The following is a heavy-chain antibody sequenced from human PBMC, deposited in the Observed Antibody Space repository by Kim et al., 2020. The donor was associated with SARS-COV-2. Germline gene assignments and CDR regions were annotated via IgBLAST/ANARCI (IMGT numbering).Heavy chain of an antibody. V-gene: IGHV3-30-3*01. CDR3: ARGSDYGSGSIKGAFDI. J-gene: IGHJ3*02. D-gene: IGHD3-10*01. CDR1: GFTFSSYA. Sequence: GGSLRLSCAASGFTFSSYAMHWVRQAPGKGLEWVAVISYDGSNKYYADSVKGRFTISRDNSKNTLYLQMNSLRAEDTAVYYCARGSDYGSGSIKGAFDIWGQGTMVTVSS. CDR2: ISYDGSNK.